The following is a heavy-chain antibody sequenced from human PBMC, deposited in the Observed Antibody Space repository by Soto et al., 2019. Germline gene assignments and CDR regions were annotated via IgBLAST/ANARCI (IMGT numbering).Heavy chain of an antibody. Sequence: QVQLVQSGAEVKKPGASVKVSCKASGYTFTSYAMHWVRQAPGQRLEWMGWINAGNGNTKYSQKFQGRVTITRDTAASTAYMELSSLRSEDTAVYYCARDLRGYCSGGSGYKLKQDNWFDPWGQGTLVTVSS. CDR2: INAGNGNT. D-gene: IGHD2-15*01. V-gene: IGHV1-3*01. CDR3: ARDLRGYCSGGSGYKLKQDNWFDP. CDR1: GYTFTSYA. J-gene: IGHJ5*02.